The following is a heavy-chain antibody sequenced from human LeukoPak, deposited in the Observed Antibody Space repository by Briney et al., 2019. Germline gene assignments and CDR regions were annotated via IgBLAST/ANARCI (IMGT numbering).Heavy chain of an antibody. CDR2: IYYSGST. V-gene: IGHV4-59*01. Sequence: SETLSLTCAVYGGSFSGYYWSWIRQPPGKGLEWLGYIYYSGSTNYNPSLKSRVTISADTSKNQFSLKLSSVTAADTAVYYCARTRGQLLWGPVDYWGQGTLVTVSS. CDR1: GGSFSGYY. D-gene: IGHD2-2*01. J-gene: IGHJ4*02. CDR3: ARTRGQLLWGPVDY.